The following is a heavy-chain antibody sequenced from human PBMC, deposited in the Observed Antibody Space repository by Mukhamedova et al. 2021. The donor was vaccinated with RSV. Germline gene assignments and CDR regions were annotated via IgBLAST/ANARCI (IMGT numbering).Heavy chain of an antibody. CDR1: SSYA. CDR3: ARAQTDYGGNSVGFDY. Sequence: SSYAMHWVCQAPGKGLEWVAVISYDGSNKYYADSVKGRFTISRDNSKNTLYLQMNSLRAEDTAVYYCARAQTDYGGNSVGFDYWG. J-gene: IGHJ4*01. CDR2: ISYDGSNK. D-gene: IGHD4-23*01. V-gene: IGHV3-30-3*01.